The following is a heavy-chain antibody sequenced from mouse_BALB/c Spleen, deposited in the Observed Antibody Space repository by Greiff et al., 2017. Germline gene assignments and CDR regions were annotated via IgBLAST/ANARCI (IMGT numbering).Heavy chain of an antibody. CDR2: IYPGDGDT. J-gene: IGHJ4*01. V-gene: IGHV1-87*01. CDR3: ARRGDY. Sequence: VQLQQSGAELARPGASVKLSCKASGYTFTSYWMQWVKQRPGQGLEWIGAIYPGDGDTRYTQKFKGKATLTADKSSSTAYMQLSSLASEDSAVYDCARRGDYWGQGTSVTVSS. CDR1: GYTFTSYW.